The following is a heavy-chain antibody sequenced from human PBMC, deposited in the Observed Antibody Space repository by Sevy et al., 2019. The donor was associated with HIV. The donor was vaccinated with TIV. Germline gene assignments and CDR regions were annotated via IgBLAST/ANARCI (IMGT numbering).Heavy chain of an antibody. Sequence: GGSLRLSCTASGFTFGDYAMSWFRQAPGKGLEWVGFIRSKAYGGTTEYAASVKGRFTISRDDSKSIAYLQMNSLKTEDTAVYYCTRDFRGSGRCRGHYYYYGMDVWGQGTTVTVSS. D-gene: IGHD3-10*01. CDR3: TRDFRGSGRCRGHYYYYGMDV. CDR1: GFTFGDYA. CDR2: IRSKAYGGTT. J-gene: IGHJ6*02. V-gene: IGHV3-49*03.